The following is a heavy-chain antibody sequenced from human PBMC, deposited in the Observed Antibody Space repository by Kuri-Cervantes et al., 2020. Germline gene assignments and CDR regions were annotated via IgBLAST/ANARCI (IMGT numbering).Heavy chain of an antibody. CDR3: ARESFSLGELSFPLGD. Sequence: GESLKISCAASGFTFSSYAMHWVRQAPGKGLEWVAVISYDGSNKYYADSVKGRFTISRDNSKNTLYLQMNSLRAEDTAVYYCARESFSLGELSFPLGDWGQGTLVTVSS. V-gene: IGHV3-30-3*01. D-gene: IGHD3-16*02. CDR1: GFTFSSYA. CDR2: ISYDGSNK. J-gene: IGHJ4*02.